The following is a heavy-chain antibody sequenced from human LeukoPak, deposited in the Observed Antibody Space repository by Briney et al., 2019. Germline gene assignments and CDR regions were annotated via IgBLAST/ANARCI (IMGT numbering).Heavy chain of an antibody. CDR1: GGSIRTYY. D-gene: IGHD3-22*01. CDR3: ARDVSGYYPYFDY. V-gene: IGHV4-59*01. CDR2: SYHSGGT. J-gene: IGHJ4*02. Sequence: PSETLSLTCTVSGGSIRTYYWSWIRQPPGKGLEWIGYSYHSGGTNYNPSLKSRVTISIDTSKNQFSLKLSSATAADTAVYYCARDVSGYYPYFDYWGQGTLVTVSS.